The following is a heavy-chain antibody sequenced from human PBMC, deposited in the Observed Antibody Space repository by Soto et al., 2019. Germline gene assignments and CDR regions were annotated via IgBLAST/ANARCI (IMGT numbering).Heavy chain of an antibody. V-gene: IGHV1-58*01. CDR1: GFTFTSSA. CDR2: IVVGSGNT. D-gene: IGHD3-22*01. Sequence: GASVKVSFKASGFTFTSSAVQCVRQARGQRLEWIGWIVVGSGNTNYAQKFQERVTITRDMSTSTAYMELSSLRSEDTAVYYCAAPWSSGSSFDYWGQGTLVTVSS. J-gene: IGHJ4*02. CDR3: AAPWSSGSSFDY.